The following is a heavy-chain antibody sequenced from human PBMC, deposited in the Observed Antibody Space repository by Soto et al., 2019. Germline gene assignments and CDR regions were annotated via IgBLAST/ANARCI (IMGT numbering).Heavy chain of an antibody. CDR1: GGSISSSSYY. CDR3: ASNGPSYDFWSGYYLFDY. J-gene: IGHJ4*02. CDR2: IYYSGST. D-gene: IGHD3-3*01. V-gene: IGHV4-39*01. Sequence: SETLSLTCTVSGGSISSSSYYWGWIRQPPGKGLEWIGSIYYSGSTYYNPSLKSRVTISVDTSKNQFSLKLSSVTAADTAVYYCASNGPSYDFWSGYYLFDYWGQGTLVTVSS.